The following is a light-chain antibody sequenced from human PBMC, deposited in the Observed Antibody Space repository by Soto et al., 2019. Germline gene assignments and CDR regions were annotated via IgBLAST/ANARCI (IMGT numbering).Light chain of an antibody. Sequence: QSALSQPASVSGSPGQSITISCTGSSSDVGGYDYVSWYQQHPGKAPKLMIYEVSNRPSGVSDRFSGSKSGNRASLTISGLQADDEADYYCSSYTNSITLVFGGGTKVTVL. J-gene: IGLJ2*01. CDR2: EVS. CDR3: SSYTNSITLV. CDR1: SSDVGGYDY. V-gene: IGLV2-14*01.